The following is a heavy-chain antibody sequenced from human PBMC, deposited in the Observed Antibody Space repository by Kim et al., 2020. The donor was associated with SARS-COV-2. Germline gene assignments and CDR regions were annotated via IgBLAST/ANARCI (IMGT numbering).Heavy chain of an antibody. J-gene: IGHJ3*01. CDR3: AGLRAKGALDV. CDR2: INPNSGGT. Sequence: ASVKVSCKTSQDTFTAYYIHWVRQAPGQGLEWMGRINPNSGGTHYAQKFQGRFTMTRDTSISTASVQLSSLTSDDTAVYYCAGLRAKGALDVWGQGTMVTVSS. D-gene: IGHD6-19*01. V-gene: IGHV1-2*06. CDR1: QDTFTAYY.